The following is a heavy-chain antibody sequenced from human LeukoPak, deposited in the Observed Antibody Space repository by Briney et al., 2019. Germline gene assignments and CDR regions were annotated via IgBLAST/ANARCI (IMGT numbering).Heavy chain of an antibody. CDR2: IWYDGSNK. Sequence: PGRSLRLSCAASGFTFSSYGMHWVRQAPGKGLEWVAVIWYDGSNKYYADSVKGRFTISRDNSKNTLYLQMNSLRAEDTAVYYCAKEATVSTHYYYYYMDVWGKGTTVTVSS. CDR3: AKEATVSTHYYYYYMDV. J-gene: IGHJ6*03. V-gene: IGHV3-33*06. CDR1: GFTFSSYG. D-gene: IGHD4-17*01.